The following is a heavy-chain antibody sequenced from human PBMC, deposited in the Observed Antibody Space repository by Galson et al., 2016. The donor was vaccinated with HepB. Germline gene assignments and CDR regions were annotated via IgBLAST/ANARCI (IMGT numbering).Heavy chain of an antibody. V-gene: IGHV3-30*04. Sequence: SLRLSCAASGFTFSNFSMHWVRQAPGKGLDWVAVTSYDGSNKYYADSVKGRFTISRDNSKNTLFLQMNSLRAEDTAVYYCAKDGVAYCGADCYFDYWGQGTLVTVSS. CDR3: AKDGVAYCGADCYFDY. CDR2: TSYDGSNK. CDR1: GFTFSNFS. J-gene: IGHJ4*02. D-gene: IGHD2-21*01.